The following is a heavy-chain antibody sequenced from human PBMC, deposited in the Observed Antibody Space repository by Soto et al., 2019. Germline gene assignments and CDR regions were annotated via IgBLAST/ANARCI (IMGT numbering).Heavy chain of an antibody. CDR3: ARRDKSGYGNRFGP. V-gene: IGHV5-51*01. Sequence: GESLKISCRTSGYKFTSSWIAWVRQKPGKGLEWMGIIFPSDSDTRYSPSFQGQVTISADRSTSTVFLQWASLKASDTAVYFCARRDKSGYGNRFGPWGQGTLVTVSS. CDR2: IFPSDSDT. D-gene: IGHD3-22*01. CDR1: GYKFTSSW. J-gene: IGHJ5*02.